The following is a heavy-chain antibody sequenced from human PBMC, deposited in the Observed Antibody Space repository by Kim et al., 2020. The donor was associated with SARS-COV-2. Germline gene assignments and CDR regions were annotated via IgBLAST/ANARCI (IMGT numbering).Heavy chain of an antibody. CDR2: ISSSSSYI. CDR1: GFTFSSYS. Sequence: GGSLRLSCAASGFTFSSYSMNWVRQAPGKGLEWVSSISSSSSYIYYADSVKGRFTISRDNAKNSLYLQMNSLRAEDTAVYYCAREPKYSSGPDYYYYGMDVWGQGTTVTVSS. CDR3: AREPKYSSGPDYYYYGMDV. V-gene: IGHV3-21*01. J-gene: IGHJ6*02. D-gene: IGHD6-19*01.